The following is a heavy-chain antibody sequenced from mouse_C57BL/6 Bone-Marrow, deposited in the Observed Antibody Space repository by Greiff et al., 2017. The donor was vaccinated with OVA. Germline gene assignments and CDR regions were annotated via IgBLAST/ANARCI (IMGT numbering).Heavy chain of an antibody. J-gene: IGHJ4*01. CDR3: ASQRLLFYYAMDY. D-gene: IGHD2-3*01. CDR1: GFTFSDYG. Sequence: EVQLVESGGGLVQPGGSLKLSCAASGFTFSDYGMAWVRQAPRKGPEWVAFISNLAYSIYYADTVTGRVTISRENAKNTLYLEMRSLRSEDTAMYYCASQRLLFYYAMDYWGQGTSVTVSS. CDR2: ISNLAYSI. V-gene: IGHV5-15*01.